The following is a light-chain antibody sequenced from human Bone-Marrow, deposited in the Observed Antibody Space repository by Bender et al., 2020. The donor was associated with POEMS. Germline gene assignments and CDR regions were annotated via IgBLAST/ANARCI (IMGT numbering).Light chain of an antibody. CDR1: YSDIGSYKF. CDR2: DGT. CDR3: CSYAGSSTYV. Sequence: QSALTQPASVSGSPGQSITISCTGTYSDIGSYKFVSWYQQHPGKAPKLMIYDGTKRPSGVSSRFSGSKSGNTASLTISGLQAEDEADYYCCSYAGSSTYVFGTGTKVSVL. V-gene: IGLV2-23*01. J-gene: IGLJ1*01.